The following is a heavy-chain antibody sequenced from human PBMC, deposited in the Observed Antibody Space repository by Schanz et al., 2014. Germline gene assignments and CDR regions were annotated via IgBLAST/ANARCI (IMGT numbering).Heavy chain of an antibody. J-gene: IGHJ3*02. CDR3: ARDRGHGDLPGDI. D-gene: IGHD4-17*01. Sequence: LQLQETGSGLMKPSQTLSLTCAVSGGSISSGGYSWNWIRKSPGKCLEWIGYIYYSGNTYYNPSLKSRVTISVNRSKNQFSQRLDSVTAADTAVYYCARDRGHGDLPGDIWGQGTMVTVSS. V-gene: IGHV4-30-2*06. CDR1: GGSISSGGYS. CDR2: IYYSGNT.